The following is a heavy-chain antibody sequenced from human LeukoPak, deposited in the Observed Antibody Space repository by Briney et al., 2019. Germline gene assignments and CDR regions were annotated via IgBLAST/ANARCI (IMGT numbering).Heavy chain of an antibody. CDR2: IYYSGST. Sequence: SETLSLTCTVSGGSVSSGSYYWGWIRQPPGTGLEWIGNIYYSGSTYYNPSLKSRVTISVETSKNQFSLKLSSVTAADTAVYYCARDGRFPPEVLPRYFDYWGQGTLVTVSS. D-gene: IGHD1-26*01. CDR1: GGSVSSGSYY. CDR3: ARDGRFPPEVLPRYFDY. V-gene: IGHV4-39*07. J-gene: IGHJ4*02.